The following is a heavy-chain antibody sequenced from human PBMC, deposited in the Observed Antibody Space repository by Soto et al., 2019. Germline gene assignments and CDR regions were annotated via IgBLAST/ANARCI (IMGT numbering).Heavy chain of an antibody. V-gene: IGHV4-4*02. CDR1: GATITSSHW. CDR2: IFHSGST. J-gene: IGHJ4*02. Sequence: WETLSLSCVVSGATITSSHWWRLVRQSAEGRLESIGEIFHSGSTYYNPSLKSRLSISLDKSKNQFSLHLTSVTAADTAIYYCATVVVHDPAGDFDSWGQGSLVTVSS. CDR3: ATVVVHDPAGDFDS. D-gene: IGHD2-15*01.